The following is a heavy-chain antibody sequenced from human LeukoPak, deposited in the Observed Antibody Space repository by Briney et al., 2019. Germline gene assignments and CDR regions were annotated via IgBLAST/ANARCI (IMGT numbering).Heavy chain of an antibody. CDR2: IRSNGDTA. J-gene: IGHJ4*02. CDR3: AKDEPFDY. CDR1: GFTFSSIA. V-gene: IGHV3-23*01. D-gene: IGHD1-14*01. Sequence: PGGSLRLSCTASGFTFSSIALTWVRQAPGKGLEWVSTIRSNGDTAYNADSVKGRFTISRDNSKNTLYLQMNSLRAEDTAVYYCAKDEPFDYWGQGTLVTVSS.